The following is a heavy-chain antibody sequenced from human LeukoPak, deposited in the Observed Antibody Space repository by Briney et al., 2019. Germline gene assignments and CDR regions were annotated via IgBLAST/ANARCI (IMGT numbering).Heavy chain of an antibody. Sequence: PGRSLRLSCAASGLTFSSYAMHWVRQAPGKGLEWVAVISYDGSNKYYADSVKGRFTISRDNSKNTLYLQMNSLRAEDTAVYYCARDSIVVVPAGLLDPWGQGTLVTVSS. V-gene: IGHV3-30*04. J-gene: IGHJ5*02. CDR1: GLTFSSYA. D-gene: IGHD2-2*01. CDR3: ARDSIVVVPAGLLDP. CDR2: ISYDGSNK.